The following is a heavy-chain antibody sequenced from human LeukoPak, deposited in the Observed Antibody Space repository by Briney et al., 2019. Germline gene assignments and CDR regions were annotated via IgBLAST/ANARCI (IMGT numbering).Heavy chain of an antibody. J-gene: IGHJ4*02. CDR3: ARGEYD. CDR2: VSAGGSTM. V-gene: IGHV3-48*02. CDR1: GFTFSRYS. D-gene: IGHD3-10*01. Sequence: GGSLRLSCAASGFTFSRYSINWVRQAPGKGLEWISYVSAGGSTMYYADSVRGRFTISRDNAKNALYLQVSSLRDEDTAVYYCARGEYDWGQGTLVTVSS.